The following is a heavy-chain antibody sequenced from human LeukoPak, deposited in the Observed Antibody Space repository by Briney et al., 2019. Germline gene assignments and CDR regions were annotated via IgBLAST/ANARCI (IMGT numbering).Heavy chain of an antibody. V-gene: IGHV3-11*01. CDR1: GFTFSDYY. D-gene: IGHD2-15*01. CDR3: AREIDIVAYDY. J-gene: IGHJ4*02. CDR2: ISSSGSTI. Sequence: GGSLRLSCAASGFTFSDYYMSWIRQAPGKGLEWVSYISSSGSTIYYADSVKGRFTISRDNAKNSLYLQMNSLRAEDTAVYYSAREIDIVAYDYWGQGTLVTVSS.